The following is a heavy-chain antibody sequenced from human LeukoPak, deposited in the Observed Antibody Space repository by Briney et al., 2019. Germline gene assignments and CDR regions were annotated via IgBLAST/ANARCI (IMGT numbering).Heavy chain of an antibody. CDR1: GYTFTSYA. Sequence: ASVKVSCKASGYTFTSYAISWVRQAPGQGREWMGWISAYNGSTNYAQKLQGRVTMTTDTSTSTAYMELRSLRSDDTAVYYCAREEYCSSTSCPTTSDYWGQGTLVTVSS. V-gene: IGHV1-18*01. D-gene: IGHD2-2*01. CDR2: ISAYNGST. CDR3: AREEYCSSTSCPTTSDY. J-gene: IGHJ4*02.